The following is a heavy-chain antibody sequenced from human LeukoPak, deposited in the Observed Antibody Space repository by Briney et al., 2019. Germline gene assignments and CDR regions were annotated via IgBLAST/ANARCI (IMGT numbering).Heavy chain of an antibody. Sequence: GGSLRLSCAASGFTFSNYWMNWVRQAPGKGLEWVANIKEDGSDKYYVDSVKGRFTISKDNAKNSLYLQMNSLRAEDTAVYYCARASEWELPYFDYWGQGTLVTVSS. V-gene: IGHV3-7*03. CDR3: ARASEWELPYFDY. D-gene: IGHD1-26*01. CDR2: IKEDGSDK. J-gene: IGHJ4*02. CDR1: GFTFSNYW.